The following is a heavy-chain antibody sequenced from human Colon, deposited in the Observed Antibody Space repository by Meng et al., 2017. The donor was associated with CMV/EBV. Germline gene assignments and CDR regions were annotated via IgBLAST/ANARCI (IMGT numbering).Heavy chain of an antibody. Sequence: GESLKISCEASGFNFKNYIMHWVRQAPGKGLEWVSSISNINYIYQADSVKGRFTISRDNAKNSLSLLMNSLRPEDTAVYYCARSYYYGLDVWGQGTTVTVSS. CDR3: ARSYYYGLDV. CDR1: GFNFKNYI. D-gene: IGHD3-10*01. J-gene: IGHJ6*02. CDR2: ISNINYI. V-gene: IGHV3-21*01.